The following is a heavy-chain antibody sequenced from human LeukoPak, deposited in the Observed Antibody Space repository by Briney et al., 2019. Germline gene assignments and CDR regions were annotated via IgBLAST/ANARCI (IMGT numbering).Heavy chain of an antibody. Sequence: ASVKVSCKASGYTFTSYDINWVRQATGQGLEWMGWMNPNSGNTGYAQKFQGRVTMTRNTSISTAYMELSSLRSEDTAVYYCARIMKVGKNYYYYGMDVWGQGTTVTVSS. CDR2: MNPNSGNT. D-gene: IGHD1-26*01. V-gene: IGHV1-8*01. J-gene: IGHJ6*02. CDR1: GYTFTSYD. CDR3: ARIMKVGKNYYYYGMDV.